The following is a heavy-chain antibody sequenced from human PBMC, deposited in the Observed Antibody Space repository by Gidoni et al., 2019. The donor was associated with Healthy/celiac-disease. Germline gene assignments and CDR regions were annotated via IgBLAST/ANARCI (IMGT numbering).Heavy chain of an antibody. CDR2: IYHSGST. J-gene: IGHJ6*02. Sequence: QVQLQESGPGLVKPSGTLSLTCAVSGGSISSRNWWSWVRQPPGKGLEWIGEIYHSGSTNYNPSLKSRVTISVDKSKNQFSLKLSSVTAADTAVYYCARDYYDSSDIRGYYYYYGMDVWGQGTTVTVSS. V-gene: IGHV4-4*02. CDR3: ARDYYDSSDIRGYYYYYGMDV. CDR1: GGSISSRNW. D-gene: IGHD3-22*01.